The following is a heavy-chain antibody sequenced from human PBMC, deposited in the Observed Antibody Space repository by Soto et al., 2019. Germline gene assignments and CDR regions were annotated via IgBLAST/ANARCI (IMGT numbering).Heavy chain of an antibody. J-gene: IGHJ4*02. CDR1: GGSVSSSSYY. Sequence: QKQLQESGPGLVKPSETLSLTCTVSGGSVSSSSYYWGWIRQPPGKGLEWIGSIYYTGSTYYNPSLKSRVTIYVDTSKNQFSLKLSSVTAADTAVYYCARKDYYDTSGYYRSTFDYWGQGTLVTVSS. V-gene: IGHV4-39*01. D-gene: IGHD3-22*01. CDR2: IYYTGST. CDR3: ARKDYYDTSGYYRSTFDY.